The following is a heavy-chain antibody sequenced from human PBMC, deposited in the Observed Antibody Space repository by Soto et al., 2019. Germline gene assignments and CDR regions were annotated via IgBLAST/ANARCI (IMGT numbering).Heavy chain of an antibody. Sequence: GASVKVSCKASGYTFTRYAMHWVRQAPGHRLEWMGWINAGNGNTKYSQKFQGRVTITRDTSASTAYMELSSLRSEDTAVYYCVRSLAGVVVPGNWFDPWGQGTLVTVSS. D-gene: IGHD2-2*01. J-gene: IGHJ5*02. V-gene: IGHV1-3*01. CDR3: VRSLAGVVVPGNWFDP. CDR1: GYTFTRYA. CDR2: INAGNGNT.